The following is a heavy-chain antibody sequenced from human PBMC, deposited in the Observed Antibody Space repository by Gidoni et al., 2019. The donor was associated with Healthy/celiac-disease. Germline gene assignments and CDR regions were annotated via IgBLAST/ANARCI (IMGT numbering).Heavy chain of an antibody. CDR1: GFSLRPSGVG. V-gene: IGHV2-5*02. CDR3: AHSRLYDYIWGSYRYEAPLLFDY. J-gene: IGHJ4*02. CDR2: IYWDDDK. Sequence: QITLKESGPTLVKPTQTLTLTCTFSGFSLRPSGVGVGWIRQPPGKALEWLALIYWDDDKRYSPSLKSRLTITKDTSKNQVVLTMTNMDPVDTATYYCAHSRLYDYIWGSYRYEAPLLFDYWGQGTLVTVSS. D-gene: IGHD3-16*02.